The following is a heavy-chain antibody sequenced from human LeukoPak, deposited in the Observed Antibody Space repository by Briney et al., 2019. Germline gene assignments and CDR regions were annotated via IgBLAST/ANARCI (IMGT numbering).Heavy chain of an antibody. CDR2: ISWNSGSI. Sequence: PGRSLRLSCAASGFTFDDYAMYWVRQTPGKGLEWVSGISWNSGSIGYADSVKGRFTISRDNAKNSLYLQMNSLRAEDTALYYCAKDVCGGDCGFDYWGQGTLVTVSS. V-gene: IGHV3-9*01. D-gene: IGHD2-21*02. J-gene: IGHJ4*02. CDR3: AKDVCGGDCGFDY. CDR1: GFTFDDYA.